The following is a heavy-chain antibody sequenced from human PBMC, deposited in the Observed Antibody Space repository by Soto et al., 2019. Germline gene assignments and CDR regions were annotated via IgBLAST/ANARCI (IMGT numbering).Heavy chain of an antibody. Sequence: QVQLVESGGGVVQPGRSLRLSCAASGFTFSSYGMHWVRQAPGKGLEWVAVIWYDGSNKYYADSVKGRFAISRDNSKNTLYLQMNSLRAEDTAVYYCARDQGGIGGHFDYWGQGTLVTVSS. D-gene: IGHD3-16*01. CDR3: ARDQGGIGGHFDY. J-gene: IGHJ4*02. CDR2: IWYDGSNK. CDR1: GFTFSSYG. V-gene: IGHV3-33*01.